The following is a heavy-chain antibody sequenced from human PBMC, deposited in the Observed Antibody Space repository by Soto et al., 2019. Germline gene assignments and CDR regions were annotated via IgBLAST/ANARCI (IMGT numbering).Heavy chain of an antibody. CDR2: IVVASGQT. J-gene: IGHJ6*02. Sequence: SVKVSCKASGSGFIKSGIQWVRQAHGQRLEWIGWIVVASGQTNYAQNFRGRVAITRDTSTATAYIELTGLTSEDTAVYFCSADRPDIGVGLWVWGQGTTVTVSS. CDR3: SADRPDIGVGLWV. V-gene: IGHV1-58*02. CDR1: GSGFIKSG. D-gene: IGHD2-15*01.